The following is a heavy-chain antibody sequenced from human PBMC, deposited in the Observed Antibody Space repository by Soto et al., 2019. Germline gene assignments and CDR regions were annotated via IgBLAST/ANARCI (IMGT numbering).Heavy chain of an antibody. V-gene: IGHV3-30-3*01. D-gene: IGHD3-16*01. CDR2: ISYDGSNK. J-gene: IGHJ4*02. CDR3: ARAYEGVYFDY. Sequence: QVQLVESGGGVVQPGRSLRLSCAASGFTFSSYAMHWVRKAAGKGLEWVAVISYDGSNKYYADSVKGRFSISKDNSKNTLYLQMNCLRAEDTAVYYCARAYEGVYFDYWGQVSLVTVSS. CDR1: GFTFSSYA.